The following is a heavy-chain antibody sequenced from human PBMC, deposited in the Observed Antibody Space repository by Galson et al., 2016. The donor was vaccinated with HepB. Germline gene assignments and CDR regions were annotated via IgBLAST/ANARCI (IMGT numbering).Heavy chain of an antibody. CDR3: ARGLTGTFDY. Sequence: SLRLSCAASGFTFSTRWMIWLRQAPGKGLEWVASIDQDGGRKYYVDSVKGRFTVSRDNAENSLYLQVNSLRAEDTALYFCARGLTGTFDYWGQGTLVTVSS. D-gene: IGHD1-20*01. CDR1: GFTFSTRW. CDR2: IDQDGGRK. V-gene: IGHV3-7*03. J-gene: IGHJ4*02.